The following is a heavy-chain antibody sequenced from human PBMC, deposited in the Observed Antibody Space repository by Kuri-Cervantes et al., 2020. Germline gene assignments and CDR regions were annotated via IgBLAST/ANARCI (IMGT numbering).Heavy chain of an antibody. D-gene: IGHD1-1*01. Sequence: ASVKVSCKASGYTFTSCYMHWVRQAPGQGLEWMGIINPSGGSTSYAQKFQGRVTMTGDTSTSTVYMELSSLRSEDTAVYYCARDGTTGDHGMDYWGQGTLVTVSS. V-gene: IGHV1-46*01. J-gene: IGHJ4*02. CDR1: GYTFTSCY. CDR2: INPSGGST. CDR3: ARDGTTGDHGMDY.